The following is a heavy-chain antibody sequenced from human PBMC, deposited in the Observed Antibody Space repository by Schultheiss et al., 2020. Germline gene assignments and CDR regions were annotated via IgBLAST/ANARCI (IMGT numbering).Heavy chain of an antibody. Sequence: GSLRLSCNVSGGSINSYYWNWIRQPPGKGLEWIGYIYHSGSTNYNPSLKRRVTISLDTSKTQFSLKLRSVHAADTAVYYCARGEGYSGKPLDVFDMWGPGTMVTVSS. V-gene: IGHV4-59*01. CDR1: GGSINSYY. J-gene: IGHJ3*02. CDR3: ARGEGYSGKPLDVFDM. D-gene: IGHD1-26*01. CDR2: IYHSGST.